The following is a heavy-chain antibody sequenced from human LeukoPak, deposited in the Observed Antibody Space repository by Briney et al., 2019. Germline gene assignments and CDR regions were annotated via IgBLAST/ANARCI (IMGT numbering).Heavy chain of an antibody. J-gene: IGHJ4*02. Sequence: ASVKVSCKASGGTFSSYAISWVRQAPGQGLGWMGWISAYNGNTNYAQKLQGRVTMTTDTSTSTAYMELRSLRSDDTAVYYCARVVSHTAMEFDYWGQGTLVTVSS. D-gene: IGHD5-18*01. CDR1: GGTFSSYA. V-gene: IGHV1-18*01. CDR3: ARVVSHTAMEFDY. CDR2: ISAYNGNT.